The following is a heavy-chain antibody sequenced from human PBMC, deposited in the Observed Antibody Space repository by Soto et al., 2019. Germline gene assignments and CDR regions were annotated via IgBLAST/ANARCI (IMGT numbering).Heavy chain of an antibody. J-gene: IGHJ4*02. V-gene: IGHV3-9*01. CDR2: ISWNSGSI. Sequence: SLRLSCAASGFTFYDYAIHCFRQAPGKGLEWVSGISWNSGSIGYADSVKGRFTISRDNATNSLYLQMNSLRAEDTALYYCAKGRRQQLVLGYWGQGTLVTVSS. CDR1: GFTFYDYA. D-gene: IGHD6-13*01. CDR3: AKGRRQQLVLGY.